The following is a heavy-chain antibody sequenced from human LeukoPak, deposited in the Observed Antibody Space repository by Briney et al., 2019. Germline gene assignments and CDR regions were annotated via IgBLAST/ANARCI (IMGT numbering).Heavy chain of an antibody. V-gene: IGHV1-46*01. Sequence: ASVKVSCKASGYTFTSYHLHWVRQAPGQGLEWMGIINPSGGSPNYAQKFQGRVTMTRDMSTSTVNMELSSLRSDDTAVYYCARRRDFDIWGQGTMVTVSS. CDR3: ARRRDFDI. CDR2: INPSGGSP. J-gene: IGHJ3*02. CDR1: GYTFTSYH.